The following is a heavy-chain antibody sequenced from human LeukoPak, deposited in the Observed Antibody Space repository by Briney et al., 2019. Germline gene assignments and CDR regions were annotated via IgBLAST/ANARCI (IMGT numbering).Heavy chain of an antibody. Sequence: SETLSLTCTVSGGSISSYYWSWIRQPPGKGLEWIGYIYYSGSTNYNPSLKSRVTISVDTSKNQFSLKLSSVTAADTAVYYCAGHGRIVGANPHPQFDYWGQGTLVTVSS. CDR3: AGHGRIVGANPHPQFDY. V-gene: IGHV4-59*08. CDR1: GGSISSYY. D-gene: IGHD1-26*01. J-gene: IGHJ4*02. CDR2: IYYSGST.